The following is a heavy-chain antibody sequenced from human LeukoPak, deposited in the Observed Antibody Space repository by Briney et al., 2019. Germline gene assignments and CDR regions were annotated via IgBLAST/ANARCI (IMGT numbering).Heavy chain of an antibody. CDR2: INHSGST. CDR1: GGSFSGYY. V-gene: IGHV4-34*01. Sequence: SETLSLTCAVYGGSFSGYYWSWVRQPPGKGLERIGEINHSGSTNYNPSLKSRVTISVDTSKNQFSLKLSSVTAADTAVYYCARGVGSRDYWGQGTLVTVSS. D-gene: IGHD1-26*01. J-gene: IGHJ4*02. CDR3: ARGVGSRDY.